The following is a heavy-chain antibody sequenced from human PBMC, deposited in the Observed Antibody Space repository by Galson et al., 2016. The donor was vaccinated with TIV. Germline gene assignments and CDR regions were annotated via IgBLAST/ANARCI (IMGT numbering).Heavy chain of an antibody. V-gene: IGHV3-53*01. CDR2: IYSGGST. Sequence: SLRLSCAASGFSVSSHYMSWVRQAPGKGLDWVSFIYSGGSTKYADSVKGRFTISRNSSKNTVFLQMNSLRAEDTAVYYCARHLTTGEYFGLDVWGQGTTVTVSS. CDR3: ARHLTTGEYFGLDV. D-gene: IGHD7-27*01. CDR1: GFSVSSHY. J-gene: IGHJ6*02.